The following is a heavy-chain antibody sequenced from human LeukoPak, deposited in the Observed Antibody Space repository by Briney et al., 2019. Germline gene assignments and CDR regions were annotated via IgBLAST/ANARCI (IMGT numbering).Heavy chain of an antibody. V-gene: IGHV4-30-2*01. D-gene: IGHD2-2*01. CDR3: ARGLEYCSSTSCYAGDAFDI. CDR2: IYHSGST. CDR1: GGSISSGGYS. J-gene: IGHJ3*02. Sequence: SETLSLTCAVSGGSISSGGYSWSWIRQPPGNGLEWIGYIYHSGSTYYNPSLKSRVTISVDRSKNQFSLKLSSVTAADTAVYYCARGLEYCSSTSCYAGDAFDIWGQGTMVTVSS.